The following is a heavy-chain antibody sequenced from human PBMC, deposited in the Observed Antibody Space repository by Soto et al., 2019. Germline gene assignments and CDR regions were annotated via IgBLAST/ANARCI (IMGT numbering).Heavy chain of an antibody. J-gene: IGHJ5*02. Sequence: QVQLQESGPGLVKPSQTLSLTCTVSGDSVSSSSYYWSWIRQNPGKGLEWIGYIHHSGTTYYHPPLKSRITLSVDTSKIPFSLRLSSVTAADTAVYYCASGLGYKAWGQGTLVTVSS. V-gene: IGHV4-31*03. D-gene: IGHD5-12*01. CDR3: ASGLGYKA. CDR1: GDSVSSSSYY. CDR2: IHHSGTT.